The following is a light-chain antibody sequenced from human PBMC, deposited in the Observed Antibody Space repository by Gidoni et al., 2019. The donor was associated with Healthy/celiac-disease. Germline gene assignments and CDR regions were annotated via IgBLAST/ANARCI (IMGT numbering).Light chain of an antibody. CDR1: QSISSY. J-gene: IGKJ5*01. V-gene: IGKV1-39*01. CDR3: QQSYSTPHDT. CDR2: AAS. Sequence: DIQMTQSPSSLSASVGDRVTITCRASQSISSYLNWYQQKPGKAPKLLIYAASSLQSGVPSRFSGSGAGTDFTLTIISLQPEDLATYYGQQSYSTPHDTFXXXTRLEIK.